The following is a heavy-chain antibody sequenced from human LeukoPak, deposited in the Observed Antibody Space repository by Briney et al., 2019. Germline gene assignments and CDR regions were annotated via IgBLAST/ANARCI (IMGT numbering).Heavy chain of an antibody. J-gene: IGHJ4*02. CDR1: GFTFSGSA. V-gene: IGHV3-73*01. CDR2: IRSKANSYAT. D-gene: IGHD6-13*01. Sequence: TGGSLRLSCAASGFTFSGSAMHWVRQASGKGLEWVGRIRSKANSYATAYAASVKGRFTISSDDATNTAHLQMNSLKTEDTAVYYCTPGYSSSWGQGTLVTVSS. CDR3: TPGYSSS.